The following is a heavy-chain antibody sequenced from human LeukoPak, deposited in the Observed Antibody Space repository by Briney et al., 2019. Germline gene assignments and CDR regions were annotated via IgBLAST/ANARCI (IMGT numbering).Heavy chain of an antibody. CDR2: INPNSGGT. V-gene: IGHV1-2*02. Sequence: ASVKVSCKDSGYTFTGYYMHWVRQAPGQGLEWMGWINPNSGGTNYAQKFQGRVTMTRDTSISTAYMELSRLRSDDTAVYYCARDIAAAGIGFGFDYWGQGTLVTVSS. CDR1: GYTFTGYY. D-gene: IGHD6-13*01. J-gene: IGHJ4*02. CDR3: ARDIAAAGIGFGFDY.